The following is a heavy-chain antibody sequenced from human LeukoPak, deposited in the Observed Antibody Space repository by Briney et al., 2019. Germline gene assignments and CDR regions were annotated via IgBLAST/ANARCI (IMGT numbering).Heavy chain of an antibody. D-gene: IGHD3-22*01. J-gene: IGHJ4*02. CDR2: ISGSGFDT. V-gene: IGHV3-23*01. CDR1: GFTFSNYA. CDR3: AKDRAVYYDSSGSDPLHY. Sequence: GGSLRLSCAASGFTFSNYAISWVRQAPGKGLEWVSSISGSGFDTYYAESVKGRFTISKDNSKNTLYLQMNSLGAEDTAVYYCAKDRAVYYDSSGSDPLHYWGQGTLVTVSS.